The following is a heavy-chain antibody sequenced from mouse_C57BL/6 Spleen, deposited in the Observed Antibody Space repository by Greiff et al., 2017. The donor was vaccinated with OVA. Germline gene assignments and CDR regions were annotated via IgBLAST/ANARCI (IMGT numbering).Heavy chain of an antibody. CDR3: ARRAPTVVPYFDY. V-gene: IGHV1-42*01. D-gene: IGHD1-1*01. J-gene: IGHJ2*01. Sequence: EVQLVESGPELVKPGASVKISCKASGYSFTGYYMNWVKQSPEKSLEWIGEINPSTGGTTYNQKFKAKATLTVDKSSSTAYMQLKSLTSEDSAVYYCARRAPTVVPYFDYWGKGTTLTVSS. CDR2: INPSTGGT. CDR1: GYSFTGYY.